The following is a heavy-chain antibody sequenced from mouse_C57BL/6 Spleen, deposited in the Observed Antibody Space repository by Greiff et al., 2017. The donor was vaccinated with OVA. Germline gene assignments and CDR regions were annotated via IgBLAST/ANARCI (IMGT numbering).Heavy chain of an antibody. J-gene: IGHJ2*01. CDR3: TTTWDYFDY. CDR2: IDPETGGA. D-gene: IGHD4-1*01. V-gene: IGHV1-15*01. Sequence: QVQLQQSGAELVRPGASVTLSCKASGYTFTDYEMHWVKQTPVHGLEWIGAIDPETGGAAYTQKFKGKAILTADKSSSTAYMELRSLTSEDSAVYYCTTTWDYFDYWGQGTTLTVSS. CDR1: GYTFTDYE.